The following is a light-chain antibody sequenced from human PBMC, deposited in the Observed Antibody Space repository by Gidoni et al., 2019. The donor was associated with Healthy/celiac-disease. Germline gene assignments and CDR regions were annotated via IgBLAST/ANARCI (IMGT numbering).Light chain of an antibody. J-gene: IGKJ4*01. Sequence: EIVLTQSPGTMSWSPGERATPSCRASQSVSSSYLAWYQQKPGQAPRLLIYGASSRATGIPARFSGSGSGTDFTLPISRLEPEDFAVYYCQQYGSSPPLTFGGGTKVEIK. CDR3: QQYGSSPPLT. CDR1: QSVSSSY. CDR2: GAS. V-gene: IGKV3-20*01.